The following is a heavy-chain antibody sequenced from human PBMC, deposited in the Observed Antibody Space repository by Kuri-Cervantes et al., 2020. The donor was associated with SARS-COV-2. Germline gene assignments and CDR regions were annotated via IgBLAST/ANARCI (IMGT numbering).Heavy chain of an antibody. CDR3: ARGPDYYDNSGYYN. D-gene: IGHD3-22*01. J-gene: IGHJ4*02. CDR2: IYYSGST. CDR1: GGSISSYY. V-gene: IGHV4-59*01. Sequence: SETLSLTCTVSGGSISSYYWSWIRQPPGKGLEWIGYIYYSGSTNYNPSLKSQVTMSLDTSENQFSLKLSSVTAAGTAVYYCARGPDYYDNSGYYNWGQGTLVTVSS.